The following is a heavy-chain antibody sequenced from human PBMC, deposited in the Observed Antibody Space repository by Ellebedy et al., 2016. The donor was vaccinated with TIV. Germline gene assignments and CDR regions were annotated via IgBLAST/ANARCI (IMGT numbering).Heavy chain of an antibody. D-gene: IGHD5-24*01. J-gene: IGHJ6*02. CDR2: IIPIFGTA. Sequence: SVKVSCXASGGTFSSYAISWVRQAPGQGLEWMGGIIPIFGTANYAQKFQGRVTITADESTSTAYMELSSLRSEDTAVYYCARGEMATISGNFSRFVVEDYYYYYGMDVWGQGTTVTVSS. CDR1: GGTFSSYA. V-gene: IGHV1-69*13. CDR3: ARGEMATISGNFSRFVVEDYYYYYGMDV.